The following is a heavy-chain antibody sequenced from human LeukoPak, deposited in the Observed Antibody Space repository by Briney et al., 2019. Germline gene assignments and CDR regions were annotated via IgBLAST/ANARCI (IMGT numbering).Heavy chain of an antibody. D-gene: IGHD3-10*01. CDR1: GFSFSSYS. J-gene: IGHJ4*02. V-gene: IGHV3-21*01. CDR3: ARSNDSGY. Sequence: GGSLRLSCAASGFSFSSYSMNWVRQAPGKGLEWVSSISSGSSYIYYADSVKGRFTISRDNAKSSLYLQMNSLRAEDTGFYYCARSNDSGYWGQGTLVTVSS. CDR2: ISSGSSYI.